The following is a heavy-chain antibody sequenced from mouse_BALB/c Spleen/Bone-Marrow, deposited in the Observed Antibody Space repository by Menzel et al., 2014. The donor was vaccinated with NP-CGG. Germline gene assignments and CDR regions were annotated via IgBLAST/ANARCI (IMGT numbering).Heavy chain of an antibody. J-gene: IGHJ2*01. CDR2: ISTGGTYT. CDR3: SRGYGNYFDY. CDR1: RFTFSSSI. D-gene: IGHD2-10*02. Sequence: EVKLVESGGGLVKPGGSLKLSCSASRFTFSSSIMSWVRQTPEKRLEWVATISTGGTYTYYPDSVKGRFTISRDNAKNTLYLQMSSLKSEDTAMYYCSRGYGNYFDYWGQGTTLTVSS. V-gene: IGHV5-6-4*01.